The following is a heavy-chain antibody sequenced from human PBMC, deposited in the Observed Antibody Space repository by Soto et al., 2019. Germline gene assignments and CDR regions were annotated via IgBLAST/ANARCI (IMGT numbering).Heavy chain of an antibody. CDR3: TRGLLVTGRHYYSGLDV. D-gene: IGHD2-21*02. V-gene: IGHV1-8*01. CDR2: MNPNLGNT. J-gene: IGHJ6*02. Sequence: QMQLVQSGAEVKKPGASVKVSCKASGYTFTSYDINWVRQASGQRPEWMGWMNPNLGNTDYAQRFQDRVTMTRDTSTRTAYMELSILESGATAFYSSTRGLLVTGRHYYSGLDVWCQGTTVTVSS. CDR1: GYTFTSYD.